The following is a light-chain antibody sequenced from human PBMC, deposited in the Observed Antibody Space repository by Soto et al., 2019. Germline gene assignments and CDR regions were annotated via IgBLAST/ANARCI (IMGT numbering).Light chain of an antibody. V-gene: IGKV3-20*01. J-gene: IGKJ1*01. CDR1: QSVSSSY. Sequence: EIVLTQSPGTLSLSPGERATLSCRASQSVSSSYLAWYQQKPGQAPRLLIYGASSRATGIPDRFSGSGSGTDFTLIISRLEHEDFAVYYCQQYGSSPRTFGQGTKVDI. CDR2: GAS. CDR3: QQYGSSPRT.